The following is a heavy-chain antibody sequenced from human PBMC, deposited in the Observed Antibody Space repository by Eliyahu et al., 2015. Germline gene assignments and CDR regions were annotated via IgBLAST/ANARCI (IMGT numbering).Heavy chain of an antibody. Sequence: EVQLVESGGGLIQPGGSLRLSCAASGFTFSSYSMNWVRQAPGKGLEWVSYISSSSSTIYYADSVKGRFTISRDNAENSLYLQMNSLRAEDTAVYYCQVGVTTLGYWGQGTLVTVSS. D-gene: IGHD1-26*01. CDR1: GFTFSSYS. CDR3: QVGVTTLGY. J-gene: IGHJ4*02. V-gene: IGHV3-48*01. CDR2: ISSSSSTI.